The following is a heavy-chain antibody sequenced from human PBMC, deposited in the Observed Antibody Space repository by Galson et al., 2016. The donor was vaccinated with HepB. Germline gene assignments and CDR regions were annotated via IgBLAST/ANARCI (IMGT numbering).Heavy chain of an antibody. CDR1: GYTFTSYY. CDR2: ISGYNYKT. D-gene: IGHD3-10*02. Sequence: SVKVSCKASGYTFTSYYITRVRQAPGQGLEWIGWISGYNYKTSYAQKFQGSVTMTTDTSTRTAYMEMRSLTSDDTALYYCAREYVTIWPPWLFHWGQGTLVTVSS. CDR3: AREYVTIWPPWLFH. J-gene: IGHJ4*02. V-gene: IGHV1-18*01.